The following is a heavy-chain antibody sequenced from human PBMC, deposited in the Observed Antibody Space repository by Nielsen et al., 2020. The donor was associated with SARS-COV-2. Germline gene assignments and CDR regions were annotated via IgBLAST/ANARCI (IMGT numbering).Heavy chain of an antibody. CDR3: ARLVGAGADVAFDI. CDR1: GGTFSSYA. Sequence: SVKVSCKASGGTFSSYAISWVRQAPGQGLEWMGRIIPILGIANYAQKFQGRVTITADKSTSTAYMELSSLRSEDTAVYYCARLVGAGADVAFDIWGQGTMVTVSS. J-gene: IGHJ3*02. CDR2: IIPILGIA. V-gene: IGHV1-69*04. D-gene: IGHD1-26*01.